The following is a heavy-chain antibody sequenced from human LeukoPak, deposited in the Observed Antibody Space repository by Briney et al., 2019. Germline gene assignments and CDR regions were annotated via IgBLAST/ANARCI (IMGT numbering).Heavy chain of an antibody. CDR1: GGSISSYC. V-gene: IGHV4-59*08. J-gene: IGHJ5*02. Sequence: SETLSLTCTVSGGSISSYCWSWIRQPPGKGLEWIGYIYYSGSTNYNPSLKSRVTISVDTSKNQFSLKLSSVTAADTAVYYCARQAASNWFDPWGQGTLVTVSS. CDR2: IYYSGST. CDR3: ARQAASNWFDP.